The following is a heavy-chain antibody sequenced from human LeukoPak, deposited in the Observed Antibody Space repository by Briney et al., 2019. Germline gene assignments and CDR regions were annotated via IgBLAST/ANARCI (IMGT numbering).Heavy chain of an antibody. CDR2: IYYSGST. V-gene: IGHV4-59*01. Sequence: PSETLSLTCTVSGGSISSYYWSWIRQPPGKGLEWIGYIYYSGSTNYNPSLKSRVTISVDTSKNQFSLKLSSVTAADTAVYYCARGHSYDYYFDYWGQGTLVTVSS. CDR3: ARGHSYDYYFDY. CDR1: GGSISSYY. D-gene: IGHD5-18*01. J-gene: IGHJ4*02.